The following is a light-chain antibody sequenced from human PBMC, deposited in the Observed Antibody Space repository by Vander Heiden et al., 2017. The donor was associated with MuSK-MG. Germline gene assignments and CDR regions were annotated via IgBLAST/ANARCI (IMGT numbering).Light chain of an antibody. CDR3: EQVNSYPLT. J-gene: IGKJ4*01. CDR1: QAIGSA. Sequence: AIQLTQSPSSLSASVGDRATITCRASQAIGSALAWYLQKPGQAPKLLICDASGLESGVPSRFSGSGSGTDFRLTISSLQPEDFATYYCEQVNSYPLTFGGGTKVEIK. V-gene: IGKV1-13*02. CDR2: DAS.